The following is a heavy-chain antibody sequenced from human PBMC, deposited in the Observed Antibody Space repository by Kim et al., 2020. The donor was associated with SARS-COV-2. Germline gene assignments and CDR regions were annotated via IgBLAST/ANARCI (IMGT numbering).Heavy chain of an antibody. CDR2: IDQSGTGT. Sequence: GGSLRLSCAASGFTFSIYAMNWVRQAPGKGLEWVSAIDQSGTGTYDADSGEGRFTISRDNSKNMLYLQMNSLRAEDTAVYYCARRNGYHGSGYMDVWGRGTTVTVSS. CDR1: GFTFSIYA. V-gene: IGHV3-23*05. D-gene: IGHD3-10*01. CDR3: ARRNGYHGSGYMDV. J-gene: IGHJ6*02.